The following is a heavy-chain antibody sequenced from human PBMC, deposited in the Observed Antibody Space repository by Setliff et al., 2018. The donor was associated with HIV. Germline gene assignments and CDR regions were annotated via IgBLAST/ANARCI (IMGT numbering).Heavy chain of an antibody. CDR3: ARNQGDSSGWYAGDY. V-gene: IGHV1-46*02. J-gene: IGHJ4*01. CDR1: GYTFNSYP. D-gene: IGHD6-19*01. Sequence: ASVKVSCKASGYTFNSYPMHWVRQAPGQGLEWMGVINTSGGSAGYAEKFRGRVTMNRDTSTSTVYMDLRNLRSEDTAVYSCARNQGDSSGWYAGDYWGHGTLVTVSS. CDR2: INTSGGSA.